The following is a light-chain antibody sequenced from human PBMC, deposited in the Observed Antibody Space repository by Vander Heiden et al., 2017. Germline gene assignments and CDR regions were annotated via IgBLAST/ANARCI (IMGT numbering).Light chain of an antibody. J-gene: IGLJ2*01. CDR2: DDS. CDR1: NFGGKS. CDR3: QVWDGSTDYVV. V-gene: IGLV3-21*02. Sequence: SYVLTQPPSVSVAPGETASITCDGNNFGGKSVQWFQQKAAQAPLLVVYDDSDRPSGIPERFSGSNSGNTATLTINRAEVGDEADYYCQVWDGSTDYVVFGGGTRLTVL.